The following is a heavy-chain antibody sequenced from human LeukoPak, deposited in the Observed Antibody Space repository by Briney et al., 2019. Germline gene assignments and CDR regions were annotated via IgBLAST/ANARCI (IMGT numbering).Heavy chain of an antibody. Sequence: GRSLRLSCVASGFTFNNYGMHWVRQAPGKGLVWVSLISHDGTNEDYSDSVEGRFTISRDNSKKTVYLQMDSLRSEDTAVYYCVRGALRKLWTLGVDWGQETLVIVSS. D-gene: IGHD3-16*01. V-gene: IGHV3-30*04. CDR3: VRGALRKLWTLGVD. CDR2: ISHDGTNE. J-gene: IGHJ4*02. CDR1: GFTFNNYG.